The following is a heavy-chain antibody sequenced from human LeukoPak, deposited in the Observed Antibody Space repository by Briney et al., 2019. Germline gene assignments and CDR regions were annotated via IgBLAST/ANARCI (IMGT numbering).Heavy chain of an antibody. CDR3: ARGQSWSRRFDY. J-gene: IGHJ4*02. CDR1: GGSFSGYY. V-gene: IGHV4-34*01. CDR2: INHSGST. Sequence: SETLSPTCAVYGGSFSGYYWSWIRQPPGKGLEWIGEINHSGSTNYNPSLKSRVTISVDTSKNQFSLKLSSVTAADTAVYYCARGQSWSRRFDYWGQGTLVTVSS.